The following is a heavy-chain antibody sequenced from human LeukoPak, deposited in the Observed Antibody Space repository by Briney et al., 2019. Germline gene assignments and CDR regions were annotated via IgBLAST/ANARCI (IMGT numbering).Heavy chain of an antibody. CDR2: INHSGST. CDR3: ARHRRIAAAGLDY. CDR1: GGSFSGYY. Sequence: PSETLSLTCAVYGGSFSGYYWSWIRQPPGKGLEWIGEINHSGSTNYNPSLKSRVTISVDTSKNQFSLKLSSVTAADTAVYYCARHRRIAAAGLDYWGQGTLVTVSS. J-gene: IGHJ4*02. D-gene: IGHD6-13*01. V-gene: IGHV4-34*01.